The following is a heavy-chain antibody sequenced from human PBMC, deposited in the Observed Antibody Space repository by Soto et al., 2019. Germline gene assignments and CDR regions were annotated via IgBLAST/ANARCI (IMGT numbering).Heavy chain of an antibody. J-gene: IGHJ4*02. Sequence: ESGPTLVNPTQTLTLTCTFSGFSLTTSGVGVGWIRQPPGKALEWLALIYWDDDNRYSPPLKSRLTITKDTSKNQVVLTMTNMDPMDTGTYYCAHKGPEDWPLDYWGQGTLVTVSS. CDR1: GFSLTTSGVG. CDR2: IYWDDDN. D-gene: IGHD3-9*01. V-gene: IGHV2-5*02. CDR3: AHKGPEDWPLDY.